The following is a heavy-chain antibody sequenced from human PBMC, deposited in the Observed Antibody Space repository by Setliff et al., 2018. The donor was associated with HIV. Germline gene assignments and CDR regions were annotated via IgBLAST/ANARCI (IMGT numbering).Heavy chain of an antibody. V-gene: IGHV4-34*01. CDR2: IIHSGGT. J-gene: IGHJ4*02. CDR1: GGSFSGYY. D-gene: IGHD2-15*01. CDR3: ARGGLGVVGAIDY. Sequence: SETLSLTCAVYGGSFSGYYWTWIRQPPGRGLEWIGEIIHSGGTNYNRSLKSRVTISVDTSRNQFSLNLSSVTAADTAVYYCARGGLGVVGAIDYWSQGTLVTVSS.